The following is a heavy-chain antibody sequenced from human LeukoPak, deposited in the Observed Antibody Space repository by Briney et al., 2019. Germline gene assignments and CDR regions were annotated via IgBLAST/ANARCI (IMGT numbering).Heavy chain of an antibody. CDR1: GYTFTSYG. J-gene: IGHJ4*02. D-gene: IGHD4-11*01. CDR2: ISAYIGNT. Sequence: GSVKVSCKASGYTFTSYGISWVRQAPGQGLERMGWISAYIGNTNYAQKPQGRVTMTTDTSTSTPYMELRSLRSDDTPVYNCARGNDYSNFAFDGSGQGTQVTV. V-gene: IGHV1-18*01. CDR3: ARGNDYSNFAFDG.